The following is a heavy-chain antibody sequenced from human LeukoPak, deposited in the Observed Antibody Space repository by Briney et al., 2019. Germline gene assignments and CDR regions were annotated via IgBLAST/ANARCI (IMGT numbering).Heavy chain of an antibody. Sequence: GGSLRLSCAASGFTFSSYAMSWVRQAPGKGLEWVSAISATASNTYYADSVKGRFTISRDNSKSTLYLQMNSLRVDDTAVYYCASEPPSGWYNANWFDPWGQGTLVTVSS. J-gene: IGHJ5*02. D-gene: IGHD6-19*01. CDR1: GFTFSSYA. CDR3: ASEPPSGWYNANWFDP. V-gene: IGHV3-23*01. CDR2: ISATASNT.